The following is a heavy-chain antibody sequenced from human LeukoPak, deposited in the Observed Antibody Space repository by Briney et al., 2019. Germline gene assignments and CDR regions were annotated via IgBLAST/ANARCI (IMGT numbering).Heavy chain of an antibody. J-gene: IGHJ4*02. CDR3: ARRIKYYDSSGYLFDFDY. CDR1: GFTVSSNY. Sequence: SGGSLRLSCAASGFTVSSNYMSWVLQAPGKGLEWVSVIYSGGSTYYADSVKGRFTISRDNSKNTLYLQMNSLRAEDTAVYYCARRIKYYDSSGYLFDFDYWGQGTLVTVSS. CDR2: IYSGGST. V-gene: IGHV3-66*01. D-gene: IGHD3-22*01.